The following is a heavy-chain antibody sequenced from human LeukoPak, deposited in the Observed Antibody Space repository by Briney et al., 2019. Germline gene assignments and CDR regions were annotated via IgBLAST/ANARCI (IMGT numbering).Heavy chain of an antibody. CDR2: IIPIFGTA. CDR1: GGTFSSYA. D-gene: IGHD5-18*01. J-gene: IGHJ4*02. V-gene: IGHV1-69*13. Sequence: ASVKVSCKASGGTFSSYAISWVRQAPGQGLEWMGGIIPIFGTANYAQKFQGRVTITADESTSTAYMELSSLRSEDTAVYYCARVIVHSYGLSHFDYWGQGTLVTVSS. CDR3: ARVIVHSYGLSHFDY.